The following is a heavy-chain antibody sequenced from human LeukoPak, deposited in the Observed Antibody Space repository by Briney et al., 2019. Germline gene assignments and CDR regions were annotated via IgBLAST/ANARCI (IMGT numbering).Heavy chain of an antibody. CDR2: ISAHNGNT. CDR3: ARGDRGYCLGPTCYPGDY. D-gene: IGHD2-15*01. J-gene: IGHJ4*02. Sequence: VASVKVSCKASGYTFTDYGITWVRQAPGQGLEWMGWISAHNGNTFYAQKFQGRVTLITDTSTNTAYVELRSLTSDDTAVYYCARGDRGYCLGPTCYPGDYWGQGTLVTVSS. CDR1: GYTFTDYG. V-gene: IGHV1-18*01.